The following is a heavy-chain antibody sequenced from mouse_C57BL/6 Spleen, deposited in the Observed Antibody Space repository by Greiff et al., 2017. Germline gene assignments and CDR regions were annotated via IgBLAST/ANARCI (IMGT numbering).Heavy chain of an antibody. CDR2: IFPGSGST. D-gene: IGHD1-1*02. J-gene: IGHJ4*01. CDR1: GYTFTDYY. CDR3: ARSVGSPYAMDY. V-gene: IGHV1-75*01. Sequence: QVQLQQSGPELVQPGASVKISCKASGYTFTDYYINWVKQRPGQGLEWIGWIFPGSGSTYYNEKLKGKATLTVDKSSSTAYMLLSSLTSEDSAVYFCARSVGSPYAMDYWGQGTSVTVSS.